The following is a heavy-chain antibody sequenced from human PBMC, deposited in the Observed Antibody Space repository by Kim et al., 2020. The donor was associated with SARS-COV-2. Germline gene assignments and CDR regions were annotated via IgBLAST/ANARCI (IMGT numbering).Heavy chain of an antibody. J-gene: IGHJ3*02. CDR2: INAGNGNT. V-gene: IGHV1-3*01. Sequence: ASVKVSCKASGYTFTSYAMHWVRQAPGQRLEWMGWINAGNGNTKYSQKFQGRVTITRDTSASTAYMELSSLRSEDTAVYYCARDPYDSSGYYWSDAFDIWGQGTMVTVSS. CDR3: ARDPYDSSGYYWSDAFDI. D-gene: IGHD3-22*01. CDR1: GYTFTSYA.